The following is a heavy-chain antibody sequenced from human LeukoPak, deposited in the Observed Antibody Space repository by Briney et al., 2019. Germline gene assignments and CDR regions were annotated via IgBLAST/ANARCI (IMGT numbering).Heavy chain of an antibody. CDR1: GFTFSSYA. D-gene: IGHD1-20*01. J-gene: IGHJ4*02. CDR3: VTLDNWNDGGFDY. Sequence: EGSLRLSCAASGFTFSSYAMHWVRQAPGKGLEWVAVISYDGSNKYYADSVKGRFTISRDNSKNTLYLQMNSLRAEDTAVYYCVTLDNWNDGGFDYWGQGTLVTVSS. V-gene: IGHV3-30-3*01. CDR2: ISYDGSNK.